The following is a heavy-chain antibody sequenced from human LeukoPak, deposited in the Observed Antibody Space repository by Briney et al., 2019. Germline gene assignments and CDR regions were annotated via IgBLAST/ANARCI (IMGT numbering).Heavy chain of an antibody. CDR3: TIIPNVIVFTHYFEY. CDR2: IIPFLGTA. CDR1: GGVFTTYT. J-gene: IGHJ4*02. V-gene: IGHV1-69*08. Sequence: GASVKVSCKASGGVFTTYTMSWVRQAPGQGLEWMGSIIPFLGTANYAQKFQGRVTITADEPTRTAYMELPHVRSDDTAVYYCTIIPNVIVFTHYFEYWGQGTLVTVSS. D-gene: IGHD2-21*01.